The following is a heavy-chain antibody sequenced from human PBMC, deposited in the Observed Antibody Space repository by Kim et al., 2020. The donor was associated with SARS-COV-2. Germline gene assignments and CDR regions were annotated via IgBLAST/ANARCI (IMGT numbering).Heavy chain of an antibody. J-gene: IGHJ4*02. CDR1: GFTFSSYA. D-gene: IGHD3-10*01. CDR3: ARDGGSGSYDPSPFDY. V-gene: IGHV3-30*04. Sequence: GGSLRLSCAASGFTFSSYAMHWVRQAPGKGLEWVAVISYDGSNKYYADSVKGRFTISRDNSKNTLYLQMNSLRAEDTAVYYCARDGGSGSYDPSPFDYWGQGTLVTVSS. CDR2: ISYDGSNK.